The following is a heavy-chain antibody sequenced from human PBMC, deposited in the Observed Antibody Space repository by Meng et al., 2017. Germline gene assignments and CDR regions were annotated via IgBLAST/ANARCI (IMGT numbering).Heavy chain of an antibody. J-gene: IGHJ5*02. D-gene: IGHD3-22*01. CDR2: INSYSGDT. CDR1: GYIFASYG. CDR3: AREERGSGDS. V-gene: IGHV1-18*01. Sequence: QVPLVQYGAGVKKPGASVQVSCKASGYIFASYGIHWVRQAPGQGLEWIGWINSYSGDTNYTQTLQGRVTLTKEPSTSTAYMELRSLRSDDTAVYYCAREERGSGDSWGQGTLVTVSS.